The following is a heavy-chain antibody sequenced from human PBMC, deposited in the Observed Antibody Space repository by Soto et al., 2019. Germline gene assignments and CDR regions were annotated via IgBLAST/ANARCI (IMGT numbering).Heavy chain of an antibody. CDR1: GFTFRSSA. D-gene: IGHD3-10*01. CDR3: PKGRGGSGKVPLDY. J-gene: IGHJ4*02. CDR2: LHSGSRDT. V-gene: IGHV3-23*01. Sequence: EVQLLQSGGGLFQPGESLRLYCAASGFTFRSSALTWVRQSPGRGLEGVATLHSGSRDTYYGDSVKGRFTVSRDNSNTTVELHMRRLRAEDTYFYSCPKGRGGSGKVPLDYWGKGPLVTVSS.